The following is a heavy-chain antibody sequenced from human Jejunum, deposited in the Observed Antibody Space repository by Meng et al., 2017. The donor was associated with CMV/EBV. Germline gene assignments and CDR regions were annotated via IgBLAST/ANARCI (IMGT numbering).Heavy chain of an antibody. CDR1: GGTISTYS. Sequence: VSGGTISTYSWNWIRQPPGKGGKGLEWIGYIYYSRTTYYNPSLKSRVTIAVDTAKNQFSLKLNSVTAADTAVYFCARAHNDYSINSWGQGTLVTVSS. V-gene: IGHV4-59*01. CDR2: IYYSRTT. J-gene: IGHJ5*02. D-gene: IGHD4-11*01. CDR3: ARAHNDYSINS.